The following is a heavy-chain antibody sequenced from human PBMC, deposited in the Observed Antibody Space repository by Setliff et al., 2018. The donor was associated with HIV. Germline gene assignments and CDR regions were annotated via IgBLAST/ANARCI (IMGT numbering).Heavy chain of an antibody. CDR2: IYYSGST. CDR1: GGSISTYY. D-gene: IGHD1-20*01. V-gene: IGHV4-59*12. CDR3: ARDLITGTTGFSWFDP. J-gene: IGHJ5*02. Sequence: SETLSLTCTVSGGSISTYYWSWIRQPPGKGLEWIGYIYYSGSTYYNPSLKSRVTISVDTSKNQFSLKLSSVTAADTAVYYCARDLITGTTGFSWFDPWGQGTLVTVSS.